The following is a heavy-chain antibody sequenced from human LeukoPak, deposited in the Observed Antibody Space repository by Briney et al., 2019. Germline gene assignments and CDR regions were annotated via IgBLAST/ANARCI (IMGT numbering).Heavy chain of an antibody. D-gene: IGHD3-22*01. CDR1: GGTFSSYA. Sequence: SVKVSCKASGGTFSSYAISWVRQAPGQGLEWMGGIIPIFGTANYAQKFQGRVTITADESTSTAYMELSSLRSEDTAVYYCARENYYDSSGYYSNYYGMDVWGQGTTVTVSS. CDR3: ARENYYDSSGYYSNYYGMDV. V-gene: IGHV1-69*13. J-gene: IGHJ6*02. CDR2: IIPIFGTA.